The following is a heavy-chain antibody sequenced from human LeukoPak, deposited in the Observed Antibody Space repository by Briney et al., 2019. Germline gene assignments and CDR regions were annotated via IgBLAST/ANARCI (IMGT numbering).Heavy chain of an antibody. CDR2: IYYSGKF. Sequence: SETLSLTCTVSGGSISSGSYYWGWIRQPPGKGLEWIGSIYYSGKFYYNPSLKSRVTISVDASNNEFSLKLTSVTAADTAVYYCASGSVDNFLNYWGQGTLVTVSS. J-gene: IGHJ4*02. D-gene: IGHD1-20*01. CDR1: GGSISSGSYY. V-gene: IGHV4-39*07. CDR3: ASGSVDNFLNY.